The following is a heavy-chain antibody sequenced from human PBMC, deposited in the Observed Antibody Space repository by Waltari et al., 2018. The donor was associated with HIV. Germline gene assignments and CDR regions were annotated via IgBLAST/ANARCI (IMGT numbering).Heavy chain of an antibody. J-gene: IGHJ4*02. Sequence: QVQLVESGGGVVQPGRSLRLSCAASGFTFSSYGMRWVRQAPGKGLELVAFIWYDGSYKYYADSVKGRFTISRDNSKNTLYLQMSSLRAEDTAVYYCARDPAPYYDILTGYNAYYFDYWGQGTLVTVSS. D-gene: IGHD3-9*01. V-gene: IGHV3-33*01. CDR3: ARDPAPYYDILTGYNAYYFDY. CDR1: GFTFSSYG. CDR2: IWYDGSYK.